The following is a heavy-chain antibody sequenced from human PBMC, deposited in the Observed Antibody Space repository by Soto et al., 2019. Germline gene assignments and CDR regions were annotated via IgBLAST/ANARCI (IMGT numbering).Heavy chain of an antibody. CDR3: MRDPNYYGSGSSQHYGMDV. D-gene: IGHD3-10*01. CDR1: GGTFSSYA. Sequence: VASVKVSCKASGGTFSSYAISWVRQAPGQGLEWMGGIIPIFGTANYAQKFQGRVTITADESTSTAYMELSSLRSEDTAVYYCMRDPNYYGSGSSQHYGMDVWGQGTTVTVSS. J-gene: IGHJ6*02. CDR2: IIPIFGTA. V-gene: IGHV1-69*13.